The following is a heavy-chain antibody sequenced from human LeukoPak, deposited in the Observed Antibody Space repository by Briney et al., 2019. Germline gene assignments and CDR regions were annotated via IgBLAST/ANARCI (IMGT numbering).Heavy chain of an antibody. Sequence: SETLSLTCTVSGGSISSSSYYWGWIRQPPGKGLEWVGSIYYSGSTYYNPSLKSRVTISVDTSKNQFSLKLSSVTAADTAVYYCARLSYSSGWYFDYWGQGTLVTVPS. J-gene: IGHJ4*02. V-gene: IGHV4-39*01. CDR2: IYYSGST. D-gene: IGHD6-19*01. CDR3: ARLSYSSGWYFDY. CDR1: GGSISSSSYY.